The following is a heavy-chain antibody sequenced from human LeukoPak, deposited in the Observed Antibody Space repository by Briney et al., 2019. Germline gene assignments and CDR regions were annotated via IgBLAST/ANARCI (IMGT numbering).Heavy chain of an antibody. CDR3: AKEEKDYYDSDKGFDP. CDR1: GFTFSGSA. D-gene: IGHD3-16*01. V-gene: IGHV3-30*02. Sequence: PGGSLRLSCAASGFTFSGSAMHWARQAPGKGPEWVAFIRDDASYTYYAESVKGRFTISRDQSKNTLYLEMNSLTPDDTAIYYCAKEEKDYYDSDKGFDPWGQGTLVTVSS. J-gene: IGHJ5*02. CDR2: IRDDASYT.